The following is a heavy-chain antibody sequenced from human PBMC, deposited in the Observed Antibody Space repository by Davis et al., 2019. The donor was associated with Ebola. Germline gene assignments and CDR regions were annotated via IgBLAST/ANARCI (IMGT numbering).Heavy chain of an antibody. V-gene: IGHV3-7*03. J-gene: IGHJ4*02. D-gene: IGHD2-8*01. CDR3: AREVAWSFDS. CDR2: TKPDGSDK. Sequence: GESLKISCAASGFIFSNYWMSWVRQAPGKGLEWVANTKPDGSDKYYMDSVKGRFTISKDNAKNSLYLQISSLRAEDTAVYFCAREVAWSFDSWGQGTLVTVSS. CDR1: GFIFSNYW.